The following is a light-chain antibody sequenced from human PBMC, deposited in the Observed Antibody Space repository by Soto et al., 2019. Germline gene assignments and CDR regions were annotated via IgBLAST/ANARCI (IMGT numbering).Light chain of an antibody. CDR2: LGS. CDR3: MQALQTPPT. Sequence: DIVMTQSPLSLPVTPGEPASISCRSSQSLLHSNGYNYLDWYLQKPGQSPQLLIYLGSNWASGVPDRFSGSGPGTDFTLKISRVEAADVGVYYCMQALQTPPTFGQGTKLEIK. V-gene: IGKV2-28*01. CDR1: QSLLHSNGYNY. J-gene: IGKJ2*01.